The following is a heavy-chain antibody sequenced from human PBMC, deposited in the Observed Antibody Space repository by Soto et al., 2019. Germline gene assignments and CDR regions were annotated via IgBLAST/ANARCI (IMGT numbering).Heavy chain of an antibody. CDR2: IIPIFGTA. Sequence: QVQLVQSGAEVNKPGSSVKVSCKASGGTFSSYAISWVRQSPGQGLEWMGGIIPIFGTANSAQKFQGRVTITAHESTSTAYMELSSLSSEDTAVYYCARGYSYGYYGYFDRWGRGTLVTVSS. V-gene: IGHV1-69*01. CDR3: ARGYSYGYYGYFDR. D-gene: IGHD5-18*01. J-gene: IGHJ2*01. CDR1: GGTFSSYA.